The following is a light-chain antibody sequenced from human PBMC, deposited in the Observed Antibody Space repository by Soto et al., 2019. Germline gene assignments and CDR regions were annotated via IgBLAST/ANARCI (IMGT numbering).Light chain of an antibody. J-gene: IGKJ5*01. CDR3: QQYNTNSRYT. Sequence: DIQMTQSPSTLSASVGDRVTITCRASQTISNWLAWYQQKPGKAPKLLIYAASTLESGVTSNFSGSGSGTEFTLTINSLQPGDYATYYCQQYNTNSRYTFGQGTRLEI. CDR2: AAS. CDR1: QTISNW. V-gene: IGKV1-5*01.